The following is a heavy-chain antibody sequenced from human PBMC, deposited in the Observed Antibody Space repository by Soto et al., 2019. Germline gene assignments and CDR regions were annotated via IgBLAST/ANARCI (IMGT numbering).Heavy chain of an antibody. CDR1: GGSISSSSYY. Sequence: SETLSLTCTVSGGSISSSSYYWGWIRQPPGKGLEWIGSIYHSRNTNYNPSLKSRVTISVDTSKTQFSLKLSSVTAADTAIYFCARGDTNPYYYYGMDVWGQGTTVTVSS. D-gene: IGHD1-26*01. CDR2: IYHSRNT. V-gene: IGHV4-39*07. CDR3: ARGDTNPYYYYGMDV. J-gene: IGHJ6*02.